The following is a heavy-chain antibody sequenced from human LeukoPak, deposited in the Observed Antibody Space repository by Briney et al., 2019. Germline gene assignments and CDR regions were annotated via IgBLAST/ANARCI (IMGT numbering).Heavy chain of an antibody. D-gene: IGHD6-13*01. CDR1: GFTFSSYG. CDR3: ARAAPRIAAAGTGFDY. J-gene: IGHJ4*02. V-gene: IGHV3-7*01. Sequence: GGSLRLSCAASGFTFSSYGMSWVRQAPGRGLEWVANIKQDGSEKYYVDPVKGRFTISRDNAKNSLYLQMNSLRAEDTAVYYCARAAPRIAAAGTGFDYWGQGTLVTVSS. CDR2: IKQDGSEK.